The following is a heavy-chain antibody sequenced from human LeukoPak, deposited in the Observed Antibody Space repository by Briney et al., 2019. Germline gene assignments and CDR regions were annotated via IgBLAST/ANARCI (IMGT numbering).Heavy chain of an antibody. CDR1: GYTFTSYD. J-gene: IGHJ4*02. CDR3: ATDPRWEPQFDY. V-gene: IGHV1-8*01. CDR2: MSPNSGDT. D-gene: IGHD1-26*01. Sequence: ASVKVSCKASGYTFTSYDFNWVRQATGQRPEWMGWMSPNSGDTGYAQKFQDRVTMTRNTSISTAYMELSSLRSEDTAVYYCATDPRWEPQFDYWGQGTLVTVSS.